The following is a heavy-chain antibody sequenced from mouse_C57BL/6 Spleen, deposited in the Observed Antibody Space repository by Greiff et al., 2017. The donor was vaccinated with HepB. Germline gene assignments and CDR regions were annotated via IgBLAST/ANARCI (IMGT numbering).Heavy chain of an antibody. J-gene: IGHJ4*01. V-gene: IGHV1-64*01. CDR1: GYTFTSYW. CDR2: IHPNSGST. Sequence: QVQLQQPGAELVKPGASVKLSCKASGYTFTSYWMHWVKQRPGQGLEWIGMIHPNSGSTNYNEKFKSKATLTVDKSSSTAYRQLSSLTSEDSAVYYCAREEIYYGNYDAMDYWGQGTSVTVSS. D-gene: IGHD2-1*01. CDR3: AREEIYYGNYDAMDY.